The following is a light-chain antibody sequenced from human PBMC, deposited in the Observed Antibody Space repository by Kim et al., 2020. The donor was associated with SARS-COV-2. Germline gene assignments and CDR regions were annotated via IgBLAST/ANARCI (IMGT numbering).Light chain of an antibody. CDR2: KDS. CDR1: ALPKKY. J-gene: IGLJ3*02. Sequence: SLRQMARITCSGEALPKKYAYWYQQKPGQFPVLGIYKDSERPSGIPERFSGSSSGTIVTLTISGVQAEDEADYYCLSADSSGTYRVFGGGTQLTVL. CDR3: LSADSSGTYRV. V-gene: IGLV3-16*01.